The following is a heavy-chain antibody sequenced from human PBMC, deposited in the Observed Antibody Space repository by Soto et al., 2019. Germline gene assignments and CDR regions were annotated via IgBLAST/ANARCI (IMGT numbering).Heavy chain of an antibody. Sequence: GGSLRLSCAASGFTFNDFWMNWVRQAPGKGLEWVADIKEDGSEEHYVDSVKGRFTISRDNAKNSLYLQMNSLRDEDTAVYYCARDNGDFRRAMDVWGRGTTVTVSS. CDR1: GFTFNDFW. J-gene: IGHJ6*02. D-gene: IGHD4-17*01. V-gene: IGHV3-7*01. CDR2: IKEDGSEE. CDR3: ARDNGDFRRAMDV.